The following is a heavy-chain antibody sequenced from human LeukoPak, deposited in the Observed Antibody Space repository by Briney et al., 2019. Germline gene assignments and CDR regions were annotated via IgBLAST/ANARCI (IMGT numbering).Heavy chain of an antibody. CDR1: GVSISSYY. CDR2: IYYSGST. CDR3: ARGDSGDAFDI. Sequence: PSETLSLTCTVSGVSISSYYWSWIRQPPGKGLEWIGYIYYSGSTNYNPSLKSRVTISVDTSKNQFSLKLSSVTAADTAVYYCARGDSGDAFDIWGQGTMVTVSS. D-gene: IGHD5-12*01. V-gene: IGHV4-59*01. J-gene: IGHJ3*02.